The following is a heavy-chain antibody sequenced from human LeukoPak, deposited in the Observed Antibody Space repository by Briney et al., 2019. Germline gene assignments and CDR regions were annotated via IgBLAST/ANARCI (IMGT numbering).Heavy chain of an antibody. CDR2: ISSSGYTT. CDR1: GFSFSSYA. J-gene: IGHJ4*02. D-gene: IGHD2-15*01. Sequence: GGSLRLSCAASGFSFSSYAMSWVRQAPGKGLEWVSAISSSGYTTYYADSVKGRFSISRDNSKNTVYLQMSSLRGEDTAVYHCAKEYCSGGSCYSGYWGQGALVAVSS. V-gene: IGHV3-23*01. CDR3: AKEYCSGGSCYSGY.